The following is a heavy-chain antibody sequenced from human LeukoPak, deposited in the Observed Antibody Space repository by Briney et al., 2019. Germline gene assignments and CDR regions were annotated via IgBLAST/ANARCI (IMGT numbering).Heavy chain of an antibody. D-gene: IGHD6-13*01. J-gene: IGHJ4*02. CDR3: ATTLRSSYYFDY. CDR2: ISYDGNNK. CDR1: GFTFSSYA. V-gene: IGHV3-30*04. Sequence: GGSLRLSCAASGFTFSSYAMHWVRQAPGKGLEWVAVISYDGNNKYYADSVKGRFTISRDNAKNTLYLQMNSLRAEDTAVYYCATTLRSSYYFDYWGQGTLVTVSS.